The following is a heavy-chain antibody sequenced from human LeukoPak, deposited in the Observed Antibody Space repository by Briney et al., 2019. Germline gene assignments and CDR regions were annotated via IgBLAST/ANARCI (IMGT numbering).Heavy chain of an antibody. CDR1: GYTFTGYY. CDR2: INPNSGGT. D-gene: IGHD3-10*01. J-gene: IGHJ5*02. V-gene: IGHV1-2*02. Sequence: ASGKVSCKASGYTFTGYYIHWVRQAPGQGLECVGWINPNSGGTNYAQKFQGRVTMTRDTSISTAYMELSRLRSDDTAVYYCARGGSGSYFSWLDPWGQGTLVTVSS. CDR3: ARGGSGSYFSWLDP.